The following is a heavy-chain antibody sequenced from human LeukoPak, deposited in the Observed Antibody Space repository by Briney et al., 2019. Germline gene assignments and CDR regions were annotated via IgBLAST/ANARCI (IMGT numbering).Heavy chain of an antibody. Sequence: SVKVSCKASGGTFSSYAISWVRQAPGQGLEWMGRIIPILGIANYAQKFQGRVTITADKSTSTAYMELSSLRSEDTAVYYCARGYLDKRESPIAAAGTVPHSPDYYYYGMGVWGQGTTVTVSS. D-gene: IGHD6-13*01. CDR2: IIPILGIA. V-gene: IGHV1-69*04. J-gene: IGHJ6*02. CDR3: ARGYLDKRESPIAAAGTVPHSPDYYYYGMGV. CDR1: GGTFSSYA.